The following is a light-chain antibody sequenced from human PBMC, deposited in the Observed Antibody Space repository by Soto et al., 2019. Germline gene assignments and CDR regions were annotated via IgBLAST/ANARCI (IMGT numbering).Light chain of an antibody. Sequence: EIVLTQSPGTLPLSLGERATLSCRASQSVSSNYLAWYQQKPGQAPMLLIYATSTRATGIPDRFSGSGAGTDFTLTISRLEPEDFAVYYCQQYGNSPRYSFGQGTKLEI. CDR1: QSVSSNY. J-gene: IGKJ2*03. CDR2: ATS. CDR3: QQYGNSPRYS. V-gene: IGKV3-20*01.